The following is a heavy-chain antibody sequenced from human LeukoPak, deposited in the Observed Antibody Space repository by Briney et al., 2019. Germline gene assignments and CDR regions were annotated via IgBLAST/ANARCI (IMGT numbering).Heavy chain of an antibody. Sequence: GGSLRLSCAASGFTFSSYGMHWVRQAPGKGLEWVAFIRYDGSNKYYADSVKGRFTISRDNSKNTLYLQMNSLRAEDTAVYYCARDRRSSWPSSNWFGPWGQGTLVTVSS. J-gene: IGHJ5*02. D-gene: IGHD6-13*01. CDR3: ARDRRSSWPSSNWFGP. CDR1: GFTFSSYG. CDR2: IRYDGSNK. V-gene: IGHV3-30*02.